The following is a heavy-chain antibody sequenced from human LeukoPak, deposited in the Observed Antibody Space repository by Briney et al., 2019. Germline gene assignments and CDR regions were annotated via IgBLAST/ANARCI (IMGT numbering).Heavy chain of an antibody. CDR3: ARGEKPYDY. V-gene: IGHV1-18*01. J-gene: IGHJ4*02. CDR1: GYTFTYYV. Sequence: ASVKVSCKTSGYTFTYYVISWVRQAPGQGLEWMGWINAYSGNTNDAQKFQGRVTMTTDTSTSTAYMELRSLRSDDTAVYYRARGEKPYDYWGQGTLVSVSS. D-gene: IGHD1-26*01. CDR2: INAYSGNT.